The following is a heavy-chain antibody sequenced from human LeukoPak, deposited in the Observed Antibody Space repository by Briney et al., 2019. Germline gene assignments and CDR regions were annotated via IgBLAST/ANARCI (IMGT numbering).Heavy chain of an antibody. CDR2: IIPILGIA. Sequence: SVKVSCKASGGIFSSYAISWVRQAPGQGLEWVGRIIPILGIANYAQKFQGRVTITADKSTSTAYMELSSLRSEDTAVYYCARSYSGYAIIADAFDIWGQGTMVTVSS. V-gene: IGHV1-69*04. D-gene: IGHD5-12*01. CDR3: ARSYSGYAIIADAFDI. J-gene: IGHJ3*02. CDR1: GGIFSSYA.